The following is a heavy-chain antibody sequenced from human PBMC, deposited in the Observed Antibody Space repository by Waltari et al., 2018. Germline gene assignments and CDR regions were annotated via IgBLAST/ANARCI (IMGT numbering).Heavy chain of an antibody. CDR3: ARGDMRWGYFDY. CDR2: ISTSGSTI. D-gene: IGHD3-16*01. CDR1: GFTFSSYE. Sequence: EVQLVESGGGLVQPGGSLRLSCAASGFTFSSYEMDWFRQAPGKGLEWVSYISTSGSTIYYADSVKGRFTISRDNAKNSLYLQMNSLRAEDTAVYYCARGDMRWGYFDYWGQGTLVTVSS. J-gene: IGHJ4*02. V-gene: IGHV3-48*03.